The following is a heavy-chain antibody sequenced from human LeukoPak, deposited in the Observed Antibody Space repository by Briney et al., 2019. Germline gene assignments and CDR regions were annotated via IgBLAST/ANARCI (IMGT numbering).Heavy chain of an antibody. CDR3: ANVAKGRFFFYHMDV. CDR2: ISSGNGIP. D-gene: IGHD2-2*01. CDR1: GRTNNRFG. V-gene: IGHV1-18*01. Sequence: ASVRVSCKASGRTNNRFGVTWVRQAPGQGLEWIGWISSGNGIPRYADKFQGRVTISAGTSTTTAYMEMRSLRYDDTAVYFCANVAKGRFFFYHMDVWGKGTTVTVSS. J-gene: IGHJ6*04.